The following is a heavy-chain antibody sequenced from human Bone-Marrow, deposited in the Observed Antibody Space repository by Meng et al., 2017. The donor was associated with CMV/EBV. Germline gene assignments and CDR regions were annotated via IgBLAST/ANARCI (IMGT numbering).Heavy chain of an antibody. J-gene: IGHJ4*02. D-gene: IGHD3-16*01. CDR3: ARVGGRRLGFFDY. Sequence: GGSLRLSCAASGFTFSSYWMSWVRQAPGKGLEWVSSISSSSSYIYYADSMKGRFTISRDNAKNSLYLQMNSLRAEDTAVYYCARVGGRRLGFFDYWGQGTLVTVSS. CDR1: GFTFSSYW. V-gene: IGHV3-21*01. CDR2: ISSSSSYI.